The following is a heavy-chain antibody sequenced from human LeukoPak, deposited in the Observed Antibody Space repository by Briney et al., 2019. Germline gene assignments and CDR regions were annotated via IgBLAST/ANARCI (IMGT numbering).Heavy chain of an antibody. CDR3: ARAKYYYDSSGYPGNWFDP. D-gene: IGHD3-22*01. J-gene: IGHJ5*02. CDR2: IYYSGST. CDR1: GGSISSYY. V-gene: IGHV4-59*01. Sequence: ASETLSLTCTVSGGSISSYYWSWIRQPPGKGLEWIGYIYYSGSTNYNPSLKSRVTISVDTSKNQFSLKLSSVTAADTAVYYCARAKYYYDSSGYPGNWFDPWGQGTLVTVSS.